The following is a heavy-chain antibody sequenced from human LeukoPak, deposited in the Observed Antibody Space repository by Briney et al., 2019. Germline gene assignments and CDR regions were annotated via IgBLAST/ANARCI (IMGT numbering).Heavy chain of an antibody. CDR2: IYYSGST. D-gene: IGHD3-10*01. J-gene: IGHJ4*02. V-gene: IGHV4-39*01. CDR1: GGSISSSSYY. CDR3: ARSHYYGSGSYYNSYYFDY. Sequence: PSETLSLTCTVSGGSISSSSYYWGWIRQPPGKGLEWIGSIYYSGSTYYNPSLKSRVTISVDTSKNQFSLKLSSVTAADTAVYYCARSHYYGSGSYYNSYYFDYWGQGTLVTVSS.